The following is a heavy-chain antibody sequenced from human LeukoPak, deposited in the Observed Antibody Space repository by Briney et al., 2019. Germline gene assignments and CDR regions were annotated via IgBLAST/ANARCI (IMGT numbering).Heavy chain of an antibody. J-gene: IGHJ4*02. V-gene: IGHV3-53*01. CDR3: ARKDVTGYIDY. CDR1: GFTFSSYY. CDR2: IYTGDNT. Sequence: GGSLRLSCAASGFTFSSYYMSWVRQAPGKGLEWVSVIYTGDNTYYTDSVKGRFTISRDNSKNTLYLQMNSLRVEDTAVYYCARKDVTGYIDYWGQGTLVTVSS. D-gene: IGHD2-8*02.